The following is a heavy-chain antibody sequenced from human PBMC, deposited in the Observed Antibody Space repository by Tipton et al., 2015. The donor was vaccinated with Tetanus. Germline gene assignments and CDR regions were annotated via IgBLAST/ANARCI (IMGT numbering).Heavy chain of an antibody. CDR3: AKGLSGVARRFLGMDV. V-gene: IGHV3-20*01. D-gene: IGHD3-3*01. J-gene: IGHJ6*02. CDR1: GFTLDDYG. Sequence: SLRLSCAASGFTLDDYGMSWVRQAPGKGLEWVSGINWNGGSTGYADSVKGRFTISRDNAKNSLYLQMNSLRAEDTALYHCAKGLSGVARRFLGMDVWGQGTTVTVSS. CDR2: INWNGGST.